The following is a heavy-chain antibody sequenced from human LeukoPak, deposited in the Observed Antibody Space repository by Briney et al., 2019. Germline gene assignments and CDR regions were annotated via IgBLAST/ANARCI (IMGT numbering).Heavy chain of an antibody. V-gene: IGHV3-30-3*01. CDR1: GFTFSSYA. D-gene: IGHD3-22*01. CDR2: ISYDGSNK. Sequence: GGSLRLSCAASGFTFSSYAMHWVRQAPGKGLEWVAVISYDGSNKYYADSVKGRFTISRDNSKNTLYLQMNSLRAEDTAVYYCARVGDYENSGSQPFDYWGQGTLVTVSS. J-gene: IGHJ4*02. CDR3: ARVGDYENSGSQPFDY.